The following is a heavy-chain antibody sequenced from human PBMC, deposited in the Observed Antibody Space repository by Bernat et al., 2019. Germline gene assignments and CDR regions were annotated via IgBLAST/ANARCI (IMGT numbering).Heavy chain of an antibody. D-gene: IGHD3-9*01. CDR3: TRDVFDILTGYSSSDY. CDR1: GFTFGDYA. V-gene: IGHV3-49*03. Sequence: EVQLVESGGGLVQPGRSLRLSCTASGFTFGDYAMSWFRQAPGKGLEVVGFIRSKAYGGTTEYAASVKGRFTISRDDSKSIAYLQMNSLKTEDTAVYYCTRDVFDILTGYSSSDYWGQGTLVTVSS. J-gene: IGHJ4*02. CDR2: IRSKAYGGTT.